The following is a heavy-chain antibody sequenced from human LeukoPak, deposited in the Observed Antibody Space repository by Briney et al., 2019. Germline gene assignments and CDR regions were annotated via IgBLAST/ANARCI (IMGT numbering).Heavy chain of an antibody. D-gene: IGHD3-16*01. CDR1: GFTFSSYE. CDR2: ISSSGSTI. CDR3: AREEGGGGGDAFDI. J-gene: IGHJ3*02. Sequence: PGGSLRLSCAASGFTFSSYEMNWVRQAPGKGLEWVSYISSSGSTIYYADSVKRRFTISRDNAKNSLYLQMNSMRAEDTAVYYCAREEGGGGGDAFDIWGQGTMVTVSS. V-gene: IGHV3-48*03.